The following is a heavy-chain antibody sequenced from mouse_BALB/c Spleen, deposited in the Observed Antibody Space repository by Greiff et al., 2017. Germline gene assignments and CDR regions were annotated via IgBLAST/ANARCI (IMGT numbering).Heavy chain of an antibody. CDR2: ISYSGST. J-gene: IGHJ4*01. Sequence: VQLQQSGPGLVKPSQSLSLTCTVTGYSITSDYAWNWIRQFPGNKLEWMGYISYSGSTSYNPSLKSRISITRDTSKNQFFLQLNSVTTEDTATYYCARWGLGYYYAMDYWGQGTSVTVSS. CDR1: GYSITSDYA. V-gene: IGHV3-2*02. D-gene: IGHD2-2*01. CDR3: ARWGLGYYYAMDY.